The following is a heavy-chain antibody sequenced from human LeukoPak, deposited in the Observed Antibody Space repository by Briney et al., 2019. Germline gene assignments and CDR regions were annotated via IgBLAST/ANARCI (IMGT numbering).Heavy chain of an antibody. CDR3: AKGVSLAIPATRAFDY. D-gene: IGHD1-14*01. J-gene: IGHJ4*02. CDR2: ISNSGDGT. Sequence: GASLRLSCAASGFRFSTYAMSWVRQAPGKGLEWVSIISNSGDGTYYADSVKGRFTISRGNSQHTLYLQMSSLRAEDTAVYYCAKGVSLAIPATRAFDYWGQRSLVTVSS. CDR1: GFRFSTYA. V-gene: IGHV3-23*01.